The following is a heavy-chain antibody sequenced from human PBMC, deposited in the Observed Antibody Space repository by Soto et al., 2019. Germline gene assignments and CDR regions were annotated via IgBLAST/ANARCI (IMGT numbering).Heavy chain of an antibody. CDR1: GVSISSHEW. Sequence: QVQLQESGPGLVKPSGTLSLTCVVSGVSISSHEWWTWVRQPPGKGLEWIGESHESGNTNYNSSLGSRVTISVDKSKTQFSLKLSSVAVADTAVYYCATQGSSRFYWGQGTLVTVSS. J-gene: IGHJ4*02. D-gene: IGHD6-13*01. CDR2: SHESGNT. V-gene: IGHV4-4*02. CDR3: ATQGSSRFY.